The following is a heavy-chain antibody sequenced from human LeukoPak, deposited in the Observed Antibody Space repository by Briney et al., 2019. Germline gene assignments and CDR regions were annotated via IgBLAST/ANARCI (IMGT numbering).Heavy chain of an antibody. V-gene: IGHV1-69*04. D-gene: IGHD5-12*01. J-gene: IGHJ4*02. Sequence: SVKVSCKASGGTFSSYAISWVRQAPGQGLEWMGRIIPILGIANYAQKFQGRVTITADKSTSTAYMELSSLRSEDTAVYYCARGLFGYSGPGTDYWGQGTLVTVSS. CDR3: ARGLFGYSGPGTDY. CDR2: IIPILGIA. CDR1: GGTFSSYA.